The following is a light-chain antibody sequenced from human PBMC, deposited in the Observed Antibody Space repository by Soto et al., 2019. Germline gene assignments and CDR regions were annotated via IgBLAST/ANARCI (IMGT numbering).Light chain of an antibody. Sequence: QTVVTQEASLSVSPGTTVTLTCGLSSGSVSANYYPSWYQQTPGQAPRTLIYNTNTRSSGVPDRFSCSILGNKAALTITGAQSDDESDYYCVLYMGSGIWVFGGGTKVTVL. CDR3: VLYMGSGIWV. CDR1: SGSVSANYY. J-gene: IGLJ3*02. V-gene: IGLV8-61*01. CDR2: NTN.